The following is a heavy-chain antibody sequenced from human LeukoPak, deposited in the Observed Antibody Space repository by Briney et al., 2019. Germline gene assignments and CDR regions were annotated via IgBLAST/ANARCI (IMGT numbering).Heavy chain of an antibody. CDR1: GFTFSSYW. D-gene: IGHD2-21*01. J-gene: IGHJ4*02. CDR2: IKQDGSEK. Sequence: PGGSLRLSCAASGFTFSSYWMSWVRQAPGKGLEWVANIKQDGSEKYYVDSVKGRFTISRDNAKNSLYLQMNSLRAEDTAVYYCARDSIFLWPDTGIDYWGQGTLVTVSS. CDR3: ARDSIFLWPDTGIDY. V-gene: IGHV3-7*01.